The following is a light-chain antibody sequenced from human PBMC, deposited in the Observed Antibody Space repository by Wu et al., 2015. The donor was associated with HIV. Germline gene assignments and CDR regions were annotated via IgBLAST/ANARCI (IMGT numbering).Light chain of an antibody. V-gene: IGKV3-20*01. CDR3: QQYGSSPQT. CDR1: QRVSSNF. CDR2: DAS. Sequence: ENVLTQSPGTLSLSPGEIATLSCRSSQRVSSNFLAWYQHKPGQAPRLLIYDASSRATGIPDRFSGSGSETDFTLTIRRLEPEDFAVYYCQQYGSSPQTFGQGTKV. J-gene: IGKJ1*01.